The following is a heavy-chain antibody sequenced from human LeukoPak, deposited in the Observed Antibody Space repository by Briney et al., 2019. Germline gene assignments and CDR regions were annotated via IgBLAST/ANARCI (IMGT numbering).Heavy chain of an antibody. CDR3: ARGGYCSSTSCADAFDI. V-gene: IGHV1-69*02. CDR1: GGTFSSYT. D-gene: IGHD2-2*01. Sequence: ASVKVSCKASGGTFSSYTISWVRQAPGQGLEWMGRIIPILGIANYAQKLQGRVTITADKSTSTAYMELSSLRSEDTAVYYCARGGYCSSTSCADAFDIWGQGTMVTVSS. CDR2: IIPILGIA. J-gene: IGHJ3*02.